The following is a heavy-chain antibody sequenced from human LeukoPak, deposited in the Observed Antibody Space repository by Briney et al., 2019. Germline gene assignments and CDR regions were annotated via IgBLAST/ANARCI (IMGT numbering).Heavy chain of an antibody. Sequence: GGSLRLSCVASVFTFSINWMSWVCQALGKGRGGVAYIREDGGETYYVDSVKGRFTISRDNAKNSLYLQMNSLRVEDTAVYYCARGTGGLRPLDCWGQGTLVTVSS. J-gene: IGHJ4*02. CDR2: IREDGGET. D-gene: IGHD5-12*01. V-gene: IGHV3-7*01. CDR3: ARGTGGLRPLDC. CDR1: VFTFSINW.